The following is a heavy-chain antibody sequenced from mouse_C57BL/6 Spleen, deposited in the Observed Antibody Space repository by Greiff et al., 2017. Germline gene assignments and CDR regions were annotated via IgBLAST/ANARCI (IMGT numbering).Heavy chain of an antibody. CDR1: GYTFTSYW. Sequence: QVQLQQPGAELVKPGASVKLSCKASGYTFTSYWMHWVKQRPGRGLEWIGRIGPNSGGTKDNEKFKSKATLTVDKPSSTAYMQLSSLTSEDSAVYYCARWGGNYFDYWGQGTTLTVSS. J-gene: IGHJ2*01. CDR2: IGPNSGGT. D-gene: IGHD1-1*02. CDR3: ARWGGNYFDY. V-gene: IGHV1-72*01.